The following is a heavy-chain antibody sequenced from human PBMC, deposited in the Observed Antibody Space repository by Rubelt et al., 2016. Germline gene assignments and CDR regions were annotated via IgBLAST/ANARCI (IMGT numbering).Heavy chain of an antibody. Sequence: GQLVESGGGLVQPGGSLRLSCAASGFTFSSNSMNWVRQAPGKGLQWLAIVSNDGINADYADAVQGRFTVSRDNSKNTLYLQMDSLRAEDTAIYYCAKDPGSSAFYFDSWGQGTLVSVSS. J-gene: IGHJ4*02. V-gene: IGHV3-30*05. CDR2: VSNDGINA. CDR1: GFTFSSNS. CDR3: AKDPGSSAFYFDS. D-gene: IGHD6-6*01.